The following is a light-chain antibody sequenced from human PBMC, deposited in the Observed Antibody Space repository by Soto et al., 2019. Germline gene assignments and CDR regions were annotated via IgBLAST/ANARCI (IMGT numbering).Light chain of an antibody. V-gene: IGLV1-44*01. J-gene: IGLJ7*02. Sequence: SVLTQPPSASGTPGQRVTISCSGSSSNIGSNTVNWYQQLPGTAPKLLIYSNNQRPSGVPDRFSGSKSGTSASLAISGLQSEDEADYYCAAWDDSLNGVFGGGTQMTAL. CDR3: AAWDDSLNGV. CDR2: SNN. CDR1: SSNIGSNT.